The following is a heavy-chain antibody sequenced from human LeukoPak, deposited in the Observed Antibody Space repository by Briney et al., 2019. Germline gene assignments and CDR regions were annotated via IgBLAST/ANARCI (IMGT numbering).Heavy chain of an antibody. CDR1: GFTFSSYW. D-gene: IGHD2-15*01. J-gene: IGHJ4*02. CDR3: ARDTIPYCSGGSCSRWHY. Sequence: GGSLRLSCAGSGFTFSSYWMHWVRQAPGKGLVWVSRIHSDGSSTSYADSVKGRFTISRDNAKNTLYLQKNSLRVEDTAVYYCARDTIPYCSGGSCSRWHYWGQGTLVTVSS. CDR2: IHSDGSST. V-gene: IGHV3-74*01.